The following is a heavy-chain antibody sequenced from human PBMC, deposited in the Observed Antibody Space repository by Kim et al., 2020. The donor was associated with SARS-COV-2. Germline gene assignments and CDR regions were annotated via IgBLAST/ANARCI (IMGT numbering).Heavy chain of an antibody. J-gene: IGHJ4*02. Sequence: ASVKVSCKASGYTFTSFGVSWVRQAPGLGLEWMGWISGYNGNTNYAPKLQARVTMTADTSTNTAYMELRSLRSDDTAMYYCARGGYYPGDYWGQGTLVTVSS. CDR1: GYTFTSFG. D-gene: IGHD3-3*01. CDR2: ISGYNGNT. V-gene: IGHV1-18*01. CDR3: ARGGYYPGDY.